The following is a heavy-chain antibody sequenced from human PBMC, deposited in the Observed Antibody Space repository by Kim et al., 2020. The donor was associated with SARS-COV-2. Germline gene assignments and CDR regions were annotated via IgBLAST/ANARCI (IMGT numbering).Heavy chain of an antibody. Sequence: GGEKFYLDSVKGRFTISRDNAKNSLYLQLNSLRAEDTAVFYCARGRGMDVWGQGTTVTVSS. J-gene: IGHJ6*02. CDR2: GGEK. CDR3: ARGRGMDV. V-gene: IGHV3-7*01.